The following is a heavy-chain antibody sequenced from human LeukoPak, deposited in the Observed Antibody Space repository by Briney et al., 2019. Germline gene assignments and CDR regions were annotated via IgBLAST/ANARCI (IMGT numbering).Heavy chain of an antibody. D-gene: IGHD3-3*01. J-gene: IGHJ3*02. Sequence: RGGLRHSPADPRYTPSSSAMSSVRPSLRKRLGRVSPIFGSGGSTYASDPVKVRFTISRENSKNTLYLQMNSRRAEDTALYYCANGGQGITIFGVALDAFDIWGQGTMVTVSS. CDR2: IFGSGGST. V-gene: IGHV3-23*01. CDR3: ANGGQGITIFGVALDAFDI. CDR1: RYTPSSSA.